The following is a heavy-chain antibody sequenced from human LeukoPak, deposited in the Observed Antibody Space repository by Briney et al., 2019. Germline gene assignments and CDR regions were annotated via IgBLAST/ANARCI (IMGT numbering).Heavy chain of an antibody. D-gene: IGHD4-17*01. CDR3: ASETNPGFDY. CDR1: GGSFSGYY. J-gene: IGHJ4*02. CDR2: TNHSGST. V-gene: IGHV4-34*01. Sequence: SETLSLTCAVYGGSFSGYYWSWIRQPPGKGLEWIGETNHSGSTNYNPSLKSRVTISVDTSKNQFSLKLSSVTAADTAVYYCASETNPGFDYWGQGTLVTVSS.